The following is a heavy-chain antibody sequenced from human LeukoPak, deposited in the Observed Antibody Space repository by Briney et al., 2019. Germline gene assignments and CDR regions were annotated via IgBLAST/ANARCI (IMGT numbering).Heavy chain of an antibody. CDR3: ARGTAWNVQNWFDP. Sequence: MPSETLSLTCAVYGGSFSGYYWSWIRQPPGKGLEWIGEINHSGSTNYNPSLKSRVTISVGTSKNQFSLKLSSVTAADTAVYYCARGTAWNVQNWFDPWGQGTLVTVSS. J-gene: IGHJ5*02. D-gene: IGHD1-1*01. CDR1: GGSFSGYY. V-gene: IGHV4-34*01. CDR2: INHSGST.